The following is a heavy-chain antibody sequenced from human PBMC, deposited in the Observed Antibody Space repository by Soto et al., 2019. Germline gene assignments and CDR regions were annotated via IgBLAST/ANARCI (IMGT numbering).Heavy chain of an antibody. J-gene: IGHJ5*02. CDR2: IYYSGST. CDR1: GGSISSYY. CDR3: ARTYGGWFDP. V-gene: IGHV4-59*08. Sequence: QVQLQESGPGLVKPSETLSLTCTVSGGSISSYYWSWIRQPPGKGLEWIGYIYYSGSTNYNPSLTSRVTISVDTSKIQFSRKLSAVTAADTAVYYCARTYGGWFDPWGQGTLVTVSS. D-gene: IGHD4-17*01.